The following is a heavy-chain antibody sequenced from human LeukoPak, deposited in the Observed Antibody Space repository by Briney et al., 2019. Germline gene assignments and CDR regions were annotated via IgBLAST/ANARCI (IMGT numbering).Heavy chain of an antibody. Sequence: GEPLKISCKGSGYSFTSYWIGWVRQMPGKGLEWMGIIYPGDSDTRYSPSFQGQVTISADKSISTAYLQWSSLKASDTAMYYCARHYRFWSGYYPDFDYWGQRTLVSVSS. D-gene: IGHD3-3*01. CDR3: ARHYRFWSGYYPDFDY. J-gene: IGHJ4*02. CDR1: GYSFTSYW. V-gene: IGHV5-51*01. CDR2: IYPGDSDT.